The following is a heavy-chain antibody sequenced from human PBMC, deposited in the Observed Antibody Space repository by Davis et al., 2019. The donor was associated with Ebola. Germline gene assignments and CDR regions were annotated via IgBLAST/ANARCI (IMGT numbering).Heavy chain of an antibody. Sequence: MPSETLSLTCTASGYSISNGFSWGWIRQPPGKGLEWIGSVYHNGRTNYNPSLKSRVTISLDTSKNQFSLKLRSVTAADTAVYFCARDFVYWGQGTLVTVSS. J-gene: IGHJ4*02. V-gene: IGHV4-38-2*02. CDR2: VYHNGRT. CDR3: ARDFVY. CDR1: GYSISNGFS.